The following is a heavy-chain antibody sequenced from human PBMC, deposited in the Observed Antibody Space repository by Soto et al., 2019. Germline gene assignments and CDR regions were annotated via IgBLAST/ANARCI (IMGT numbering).Heavy chain of an antibody. CDR3: ANYYGSGSYYALDY. J-gene: IGHJ4*02. V-gene: IGHV1-69*13. D-gene: IGHD3-10*01. CDR2: IIPIFGTA. Sequence: SVKVSCKASGGTFSSYAISWVRQAPGQGLEWMGGIIPIFGTANYAQKFQGRVTITADESTSTAYMELSSLRSEDTAVYYCANYYGSGSYYALDYWGQGTLVTVPS. CDR1: GGTFSSYA.